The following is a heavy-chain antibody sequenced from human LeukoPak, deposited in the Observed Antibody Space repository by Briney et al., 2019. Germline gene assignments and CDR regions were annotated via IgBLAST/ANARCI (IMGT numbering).Heavy chain of an antibody. V-gene: IGHV4-39*01. CDR3: ARLQGSGSPPFVY. CDR2: IYYSGST. D-gene: IGHD3-10*01. Sequence: PGGSLRLSCAASGFTFSSYSMNWIRQPPEKGLEWIGSIYYSGSTYYNPSLKSRVNISVDTSKNQFSLKLSSMTAADTAVYYCARLQGSGSPPFVYWGQGTLVTVSS. CDR1: GFTFSSYS. J-gene: IGHJ4*02.